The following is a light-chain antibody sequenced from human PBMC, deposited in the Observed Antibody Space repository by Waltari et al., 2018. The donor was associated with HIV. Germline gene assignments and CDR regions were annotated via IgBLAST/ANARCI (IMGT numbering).Light chain of an antibody. CDR2: SSN. V-gene: IGLV1-44*01. J-gene: IGLJ3*02. CDR1: TSNIGSNT. Sequence: GTPGQRVTISCSGSTSNIGSNTVNWYQQLAGTAPNLLMHSSNQRPSGVPDRFSGSKSGTSASLAISALQSEDEADYYCAAWDDNLNGWVFGGGTKLTVL. CDR3: AAWDDNLNGWV.